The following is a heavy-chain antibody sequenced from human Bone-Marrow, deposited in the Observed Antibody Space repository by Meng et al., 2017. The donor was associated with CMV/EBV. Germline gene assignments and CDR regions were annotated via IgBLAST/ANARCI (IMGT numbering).Heavy chain of an antibody. D-gene: IGHD1-26*01. Sequence: KVSCKGSGYSFTSHWIGWVRQMPGRGLEWMGIIYPGDSDTRYNPSFRGQVIISVDKSISTAYLQRSSLKASDTAIYYCAGNSGTYSTATPWGQGTLVTVSS. CDR1: GYSFTSHW. CDR2: IYPGDSDT. J-gene: IGHJ5*02. CDR3: AGNSGTYSTATP. V-gene: IGHV5-51*01.